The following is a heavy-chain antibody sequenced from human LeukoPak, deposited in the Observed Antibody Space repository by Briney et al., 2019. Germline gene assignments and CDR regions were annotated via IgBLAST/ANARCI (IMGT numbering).Heavy chain of an antibody. J-gene: IGHJ5*02. CDR1: GGTFTSYA. CDR3: ARKLRLGGNWFDP. Sequence: ASVKVSCKTSGGTFTSYAITWVRQAPGPGLEWTGKIIPIPGTTNYAQKFQGRVTFTADESTSTAYMELSSLRSEDTALYYCARKLRLGGNWFDPWGQGTLVTVSS. V-gene: IGHV1-69*11. D-gene: IGHD1-26*01. CDR2: IIPIPGTT.